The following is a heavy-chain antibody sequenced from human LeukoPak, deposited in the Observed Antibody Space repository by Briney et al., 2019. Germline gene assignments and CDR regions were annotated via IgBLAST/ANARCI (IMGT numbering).Heavy chain of an antibody. D-gene: IGHD3-16*01. J-gene: IGHJ4*02. CDR3: ARGGPWTPIPREGEEAFDY. CDR1: GFTFSSYG. Sequence: PGGSLRLSCAASGFTFSSYGMHWVRQAPGKGLVWVSRINSDGSSTSYADSVKGRFTISRDNAKNTLYLQMNSLRAEDTAVYYCARGGPWTPIPREGEEAFDYWGQGTLVTVSS. CDR2: INSDGSST. V-gene: IGHV3-74*01.